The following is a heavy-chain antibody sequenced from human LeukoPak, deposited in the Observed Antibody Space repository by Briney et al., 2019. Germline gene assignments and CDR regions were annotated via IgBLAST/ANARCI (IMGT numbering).Heavy chain of an antibody. D-gene: IGHD3-3*01. V-gene: IGHV3-66*04. J-gene: IGHJ6*01. CDR3: ARHFGVISKGVYYDYYGLDV. CDR1: GFTVGTIY. Sequence: GGSPRLSCAASGFTVGTIYMSWVRQAPGKGLEWVSVVYSGGSTYYADSVKGRFTISRDNSKNTLYLQMSSLRAEDTAVYYCARHFGVISKGVYYDYYGLDVWGEGWTVTVSS. CDR2: VYSGGST.